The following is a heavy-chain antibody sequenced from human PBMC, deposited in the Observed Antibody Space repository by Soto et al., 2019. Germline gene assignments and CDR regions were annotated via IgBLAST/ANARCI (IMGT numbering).Heavy chain of an antibody. CDR1: GGSISSGGYY. V-gene: IGHV4-31*03. CDR2: IYYSGST. J-gene: IGHJ5*02. Sequence: QVQLQESGPGLVKPSHTLSLPCTVSGGSISSGGYYWSWIRQHPGKGLEWIGYIYYSGSTYYNPSHKSRVTISVDTSKNQFSLKLSSVTAADTAVYYCARVGGINWFDPWGQGTLVTVSS. CDR3: ARVGGINWFDP. D-gene: IGHD1-20*01.